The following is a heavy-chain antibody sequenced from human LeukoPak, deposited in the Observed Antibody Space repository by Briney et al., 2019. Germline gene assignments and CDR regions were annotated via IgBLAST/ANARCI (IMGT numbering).Heavy chain of an antibody. D-gene: IGHD6-13*01. V-gene: IGHV3-21*04. CDR2: ISSSSSYI. CDR1: GFTFSSYS. CDR3: AKDMGSYSSSSGFDY. J-gene: IGHJ4*02. Sequence: GGSLRLSCAASGFTFSSYSMNWVRQAPGKGLEWVSSISSSSSYIYYADSVKGRFTISRDSAKNSLYLQMNSLRAEDTALYYCAKDMGSYSSSSGFDYWGQGTLVTVSS.